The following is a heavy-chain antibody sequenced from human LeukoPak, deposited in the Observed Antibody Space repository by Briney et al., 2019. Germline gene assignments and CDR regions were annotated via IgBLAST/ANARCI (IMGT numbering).Heavy chain of an antibody. CDR1: GGTFSSYA. CDR3: ARDAVGMVGAITQFDY. CDR2: IIPIFGTA. V-gene: IGHV1-69*06. Sequence: GASVKVSCKASGGTFSSYAISWVRQAPGQGLEWMGGIIPIFGTANYAQKFQGRVTITADKSTSTAYMELSSLRSEDTAVYYCARDAVGMVGAITQFDYWGQGTLVTVSS. D-gene: IGHD1-26*01. J-gene: IGHJ4*02.